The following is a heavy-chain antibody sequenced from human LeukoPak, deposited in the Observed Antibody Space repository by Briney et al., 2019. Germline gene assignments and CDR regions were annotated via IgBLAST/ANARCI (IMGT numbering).Heavy chain of an antibody. CDR3: ARDRSGYSEYYFDY. D-gene: IGHD5-12*01. CDR1: GGSISTYC. J-gene: IGHJ4*02. V-gene: IGHV4-4*07. Sequence: SETLSLTCTVSGGSISTYCWSWIRQPAGKGLEWIGRIYPSGSTNYNPSLKSRVTISIDKSKNQFSLNMTSVTAADTAVYYCARDRSGYSEYYFDYWGQGTLSPSPQ. CDR2: IYPSGST.